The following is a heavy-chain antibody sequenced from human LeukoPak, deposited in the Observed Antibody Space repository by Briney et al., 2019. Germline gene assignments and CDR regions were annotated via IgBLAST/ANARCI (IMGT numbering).Heavy chain of an antibody. Sequence: PGGSLRLSCAASGFTYSSYSMNWVRQAPGKGLEWVSYISSSSSTIYYADSVKGRFTISRDNAKKSLYLQMNSLRAEDTAVYYCANGTPRGPFDYWGQGTLVTVSS. J-gene: IGHJ4*02. V-gene: IGHV3-48*04. CDR1: GFTYSSYS. CDR3: ANGTPRGPFDY. CDR2: ISSSSSTI. D-gene: IGHD1-26*01.